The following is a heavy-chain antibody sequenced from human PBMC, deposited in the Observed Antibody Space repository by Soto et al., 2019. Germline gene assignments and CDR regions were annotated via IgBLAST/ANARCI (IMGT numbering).Heavy chain of an antibody. CDR2: IYYSGST. CDR3: ARERPDGARLDP. Sequence: SETLSLTCTISGRSISSGDYYWSWIRQPPGKGLEWIGYIYYSGSTYYNPSLKSRITISVDTSKNQFSLKLSSVTAADTAVYYCARERPDGARLDPWGQGTLVTVSS. V-gene: IGHV4-30-4*01. D-gene: IGHD6-6*01. CDR1: GRSISSGDYY. J-gene: IGHJ5*02.